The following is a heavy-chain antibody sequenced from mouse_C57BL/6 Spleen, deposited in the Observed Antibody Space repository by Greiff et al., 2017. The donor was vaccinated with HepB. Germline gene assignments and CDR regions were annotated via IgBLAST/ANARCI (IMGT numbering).Heavy chain of an antibody. CDR3: ARHEDSYYYGSSPFDY. J-gene: IGHJ2*01. CDR1: GYTFTEYT. D-gene: IGHD1-1*01. CDR2: FYPGSGSI. Sequence: QVQLQQSGAELVKPGASVKLSCKASGYTFTEYTIHWVKQRSGQGLEWIGWFYPGSGSIKYNEKFKDKATLTADKSSSTVYMELSRLTYEDSAVYFCARHEDSYYYGSSPFDYWGQGTTLTVSS. V-gene: IGHV1-62-2*01.